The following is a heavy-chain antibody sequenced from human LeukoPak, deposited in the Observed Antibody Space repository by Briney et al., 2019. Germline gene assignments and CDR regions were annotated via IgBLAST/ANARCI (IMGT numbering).Heavy chain of an antibody. J-gene: IGHJ4*02. V-gene: IGHV1-18*01. Sequence: GASVKVSCKVSGFTFTSYGISWVRQAPGQGLEWMGWISAYNGNTNYAQKVQGRVTMTTDTSTSTAYMELRSLRSDDTAVYYCARSSSVVPAVIAGGYWGPGTLVIVSS. D-gene: IGHD2-2*01. CDR3: ARSSSVVPAVIAGGY. CDR2: ISAYNGNT. CDR1: GFTFTSYG.